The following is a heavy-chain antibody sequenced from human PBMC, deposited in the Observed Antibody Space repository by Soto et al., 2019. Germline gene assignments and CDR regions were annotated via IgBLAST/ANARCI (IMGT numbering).Heavy chain of an antibody. V-gene: IGHV3-30-3*01. CDR2: TSDYRSNE. Sequence: GGSLRLSCADYGLNFSSYSMSWVRQDPGKGLEWVAVTSDYRSNEYYADSVKGRFTISRDNSKNTLYLQMNSLRADDTAVYYCARDRFAIFGVAGPFDPWGQGTLVTVSS. CDR1: GLNFSSYS. CDR3: ARDRFAIFGVAGPFDP. D-gene: IGHD3-3*01. J-gene: IGHJ5*02.